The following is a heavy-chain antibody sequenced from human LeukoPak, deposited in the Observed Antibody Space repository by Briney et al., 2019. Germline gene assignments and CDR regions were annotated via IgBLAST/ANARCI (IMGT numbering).Heavy chain of an antibody. Sequence: PSETLSLTCTVSGGSISGYYWSWIRQPPGKGLDYIGYIYYSGSTNYNPSPKSRVTISVDTSKNQFSLQLSSVTAADTAVYYCARIPPSGDYLGVFDSWGQGTLVTVSS. D-gene: IGHD3-16*01. CDR1: GGSISGYY. CDR3: ARIPPSGDYLGVFDS. V-gene: IGHV4-59*08. CDR2: IYYSGST. J-gene: IGHJ5*01.